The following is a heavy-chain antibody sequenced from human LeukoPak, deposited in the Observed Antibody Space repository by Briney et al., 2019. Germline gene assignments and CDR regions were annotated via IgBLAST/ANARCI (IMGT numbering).Heavy chain of an antibody. CDR1: GGSISSSSYY. CDR3: ARAHLGGTPFDY. Sequence: PSETLSLTCIVSGGSISSSSYYWGWIRQPPGKGLEWIGTMYYSGSTHYNPSLKSRVTISVDTSKNQFSLKLSSVTAADTAVYYCARAHLGGTPFDYWGQGTLVTVSS. V-gene: IGHV4-39*07. D-gene: IGHD3-16*01. CDR2: MYYSGST. J-gene: IGHJ4*02.